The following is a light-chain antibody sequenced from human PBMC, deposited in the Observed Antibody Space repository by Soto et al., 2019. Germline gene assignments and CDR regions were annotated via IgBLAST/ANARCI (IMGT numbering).Light chain of an antibody. Sequence: IVMTQSPATLSVSPGERATLSCRASQSVSSNLAWYQQKPGQAPRLLIYGASTRATGIPARFSGSGSGTEFTLTISSLQSEDFAVYYCQQYNNWPPLDAFGQGTRLEI. CDR1: QSVSSN. J-gene: IGKJ5*01. V-gene: IGKV3-15*01. CDR2: GAS. CDR3: QQYNNWPPLDA.